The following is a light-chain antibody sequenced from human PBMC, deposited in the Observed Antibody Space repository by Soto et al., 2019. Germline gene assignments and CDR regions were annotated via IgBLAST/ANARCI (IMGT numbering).Light chain of an antibody. Sequence: QLVLAQPASVSGSPGQSITISCTGTSSDVGAYNSVSWYQQHPHRAPQVIIYKGTQRPSGVSNRFSGSTSGNAASLTISALQTDDEADYFCCSSAPESTYVCGTGTKLTVL. CDR2: KGT. CDR1: SSDVGAYNS. CDR3: CSSAPESTYV. V-gene: IGLV2-23*01. J-gene: IGLJ1*01.